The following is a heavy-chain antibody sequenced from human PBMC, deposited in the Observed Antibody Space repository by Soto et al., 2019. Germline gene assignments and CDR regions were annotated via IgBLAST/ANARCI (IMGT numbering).Heavy chain of an antibody. CDR1: GGSLSSSSW. V-gene: IGHV4-4*02. CDR3: VHHGGVPYYHDF. J-gene: IGHJ4*02. Sequence: QVQLQESGPGLVNPSGTLSLTCAVSGGSLSSSSWWSWVRQPPGKTLEWLGEIFYSGSTKYNPSLTSRVTISADQAKKDFSLRLSSVTAADTAVYYCVHHGGVPYYHDFWGQGMLVPVSS. D-gene: IGHD2-8*01. CDR2: IFYSGST.